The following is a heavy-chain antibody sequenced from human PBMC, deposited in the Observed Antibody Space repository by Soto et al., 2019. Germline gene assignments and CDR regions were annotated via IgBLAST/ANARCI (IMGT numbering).Heavy chain of an antibody. J-gene: IGHJ6*02. CDR2: IYPGDSDT. V-gene: IGHV5-51*01. CDR3: AASIFYYGMDV. Sequence: GESLKISCKGSGYTFTNYWIGWVRQRPGKGLEWMGIIYPGDSDTKYNPSFHGQVTISADKSITTTYLRWTSLKASDTAIYYCAASIFYYGMDVWGQGTTVTVSS. CDR1: GYTFTNYW.